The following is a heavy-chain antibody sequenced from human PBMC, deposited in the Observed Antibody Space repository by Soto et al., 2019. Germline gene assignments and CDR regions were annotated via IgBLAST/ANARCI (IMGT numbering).Heavy chain of an antibody. CDR2: IYYSGST. J-gene: IGHJ5*02. D-gene: IGHD3-10*01. V-gene: IGHV4-31*03. CDR1: GGSISSGGYY. Sequence: SETLSLTCTVSGGSISSGGYYWSWIRQHPGKGLEWIGYIYYSGSTYYNPSLKSRVTISVDTSKNQFSLKLSSVTAADTAVYYCARDRGYYGSVDNWFDPRGQGTLVTVSS. CDR3: ARDRGYYGSVDNWFDP.